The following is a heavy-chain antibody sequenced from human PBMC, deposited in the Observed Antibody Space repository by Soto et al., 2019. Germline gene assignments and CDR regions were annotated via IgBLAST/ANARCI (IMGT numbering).Heavy chain of an antibody. V-gene: IGHV2-5*01. CDR1: GFSLNTGGVG. D-gene: IGHD6-13*01. CDR2: IYWNDDK. J-gene: IGHJ5*02. Sequence: QITLKESGPTLVKPTQTLTLTCAFSGFSLNTGGVGVGWIRQPPGKALEWLSLIYWNDDKRYSPSLKSRLTITKDTSKNQVVLTMTNMDPVDTATYYCAHSLSHSSSWYLLSWFDPWGQGTQVTVSS. CDR3: AHSLSHSSSWYLLSWFDP.